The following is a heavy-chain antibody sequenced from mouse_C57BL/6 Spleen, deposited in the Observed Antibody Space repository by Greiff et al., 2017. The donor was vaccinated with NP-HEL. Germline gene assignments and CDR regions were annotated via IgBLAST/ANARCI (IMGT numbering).Heavy chain of an antibody. J-gene: IGHJ2*01. CDR3: ARWIYYDYDEGFDY. D-gene: IGHD2-4*01. Sequence: EVQLVESGGGLVQPGGSLSLSCAASGFTFTDYYMSWVRQPPGKALEWLGFIRNKANGYTTEYSASVKGRFTISRDNSQSILYLQMNALRAEDSATYYCARWIYYDYDEGFDYWGQGTTLTVSS. CDR1: GFTFTDYY. CDR2: IRNKANGYTT. V-gene: IGHV7-3*01.